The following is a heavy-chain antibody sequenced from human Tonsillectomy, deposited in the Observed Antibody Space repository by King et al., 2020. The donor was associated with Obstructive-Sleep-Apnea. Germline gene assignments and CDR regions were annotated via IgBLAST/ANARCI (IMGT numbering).Heavy chain of an antibody. CDR2: IRFDGSNT. D-gene: IGHD3-22*01. V-gene: IGHV3-30*02. Sequence: VQLVESGGGVVQPGGSLRLSCAASGFTFSAYGMHWVRQAPGKGLEWVAFIRFDGSNTYYADSVKGRFTISRDNSKNTLYLQMNSLRADDTAVHYCARPAGHYDSSVGGDSWDYWGQGTLVAVSS. CDR1: GFTFSAYG. CDR3: ARPAGHYDSSVGGDSWDY. J-gene: IGHJ4*02.